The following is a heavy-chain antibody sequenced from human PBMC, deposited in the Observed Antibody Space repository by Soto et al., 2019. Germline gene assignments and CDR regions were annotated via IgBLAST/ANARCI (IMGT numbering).Heavy chain of an antibody. CDR3: AREEVTGTTTAEH. Sequence: GGSLRLSCAASGFTVSSNYMSWFRQAPGKGLEWVSVIYSGGSTYYADSVKGRFTISRDNSKNTLYLQMNSLRAEDTAVYYCAREEVTGTTTAEHWGQGTLVTVSS. CDR2: IYSGGST. D-gene: IGHD1-7*01. V-gene: IGHV3-53*01. J-gene: IGHJ4*02. CDR1: GFTVSSNY.